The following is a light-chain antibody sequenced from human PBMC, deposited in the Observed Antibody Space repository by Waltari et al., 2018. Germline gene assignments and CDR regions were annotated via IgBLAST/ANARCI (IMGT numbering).Light chain of an antibody. CDR1: TGDVNSDHF. CDR2: SST. V-gene: IGLV7-43*01. J-gene: IGLJ3*02. Sequence: QTVVTQEPSLTVSPGGPVPLTCASSTGDVNSDHFPNWIQQKPGQAPSALIYSSTNKHSWTPARFSGSLVGGKAALTLSGVQPEDEADYYCLLYYGATWEFGGGTKLTVL. CDR3: LLYYGATWE.